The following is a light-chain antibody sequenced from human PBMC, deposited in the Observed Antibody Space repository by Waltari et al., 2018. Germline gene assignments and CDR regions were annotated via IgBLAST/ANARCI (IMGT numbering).Light chain of an antibody. J-gene: IGKJ4*01. CDR2: GTF. Sequence: EILFTQSPGPLSLSPGEGAPLSRRTSQTIRTTYLAWYQQKPGQAPTLLIYGTFTRATGIPDRFTGSGSGTDFTLTISSLEPEDFATYYCQQYDISPLTFGGGTKVEIK. CDR3: QQYDISPLT. CDR1: QTIRTTY. V-gene: IGKV3-20*01.